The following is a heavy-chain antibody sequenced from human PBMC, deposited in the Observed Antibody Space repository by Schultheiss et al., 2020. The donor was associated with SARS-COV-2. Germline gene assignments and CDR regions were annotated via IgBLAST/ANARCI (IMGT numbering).Heavy chain of an antibody. CDR1: GYTFTSYG. J-gene: IGHJ4*02. CDR3: ARGGSWFGELFGLDY. D-gene: IGHD3-10*01. CDR2: IIPIFGTA. Sequence: SVKVSCKASGYTFTSYGISWVRQAPGQGLEWMGGIIPIFGTANYAQKFQGRVTITADESTSTAYMELRSLRSDDTAVYYCARGGSWFGELFGLDYWGQGTLVTVSS. V-gene: IGHV1-69*13.